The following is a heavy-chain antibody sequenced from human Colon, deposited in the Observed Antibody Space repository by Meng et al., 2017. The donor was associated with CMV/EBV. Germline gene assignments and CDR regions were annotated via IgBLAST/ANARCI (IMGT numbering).Heavy chain of an antibody. Sequence: QVQLVESGGGVVQPGGSLGLSCAASGFTFSSYGMHWVRQAPGKGLEWVTFIRNDRSYEYYADSVQGRFTVSRDNSKNTMYLQMNSLGGDDTAVYYCAKVADYADFVMEYWGQGTLVTVSS. CDR1: GFTFSSYG. J-gene: IGHJ4*02. CDR3: AKVADYADFVMEY. V-gene: IGHV3-30*02. CDR2: IRNDRSYE. D-gene: IGHD4-17*01.